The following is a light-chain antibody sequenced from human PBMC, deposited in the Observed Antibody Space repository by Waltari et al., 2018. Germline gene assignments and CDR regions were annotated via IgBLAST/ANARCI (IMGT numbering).Light chain of an antibody. CDR1: SSDVGSYNL. CDR3: CSYAGASTHVV. CDR2: EVT. J-gene: IGLJ2*01. Sequence: QSALTQPASVSGSPGQSITISCTGTSSDVGSYNLVSWYQQHPGKAPKLMIYEVTKRPSGVANRFSGSKSGHTASLTISGLQAEDESDYYCCSYAGASTHVVFGGGTKVTVL. V-gene: IGLV2-23*02.